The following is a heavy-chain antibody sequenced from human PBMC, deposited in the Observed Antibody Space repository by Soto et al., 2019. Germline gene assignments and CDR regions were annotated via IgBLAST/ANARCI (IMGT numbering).Heavy chain of an antibody. J-gene: IGHJ4*02. CDR2: INQDGSEK. D-gene: IGHD4-4*01. CDR3: ARCYRTPDS. CDR1: GFTFRAYW. Sequence: GGSLRLSCAVSGFTFRAYWMSWVRQAPGKGLEWVANINQDGSEKYYVESVKGRFTISRDDAKKSLYLQMNSLRAEDTAMYYCARCYRTPDSWGQGTLVTV. V-gene: IGHV3-7*01.